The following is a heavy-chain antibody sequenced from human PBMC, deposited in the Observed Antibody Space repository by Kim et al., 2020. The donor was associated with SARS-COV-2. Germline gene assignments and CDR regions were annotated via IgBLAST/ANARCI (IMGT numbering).Heavy chain of an antibody. V-gene: IGHV4-31*02. D-gene: IGHD3-22*01. CDR3: ARDSHDSRGYRFDS. Sequence: YNTSLKSRVTISVDTSKNQFSLKLRSVTAADTAVYYCARDSHDSRGYRFDSWGQGTLVTVSS. J-gene: IGHJ4*02.